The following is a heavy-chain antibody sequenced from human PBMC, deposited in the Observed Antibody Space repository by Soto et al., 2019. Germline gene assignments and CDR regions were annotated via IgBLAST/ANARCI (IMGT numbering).Heavy chain of an antibody. CDR3: ARHRRETGTYAQPLDY. CDR1: GYTFTSYY. V-gene: IGHV1-46*01. Sequence: ASVKVSCKASGYTFTSYYMNWVRQAPGQGLEWMGMINPTSGTTSYAQKFQGRVTLTRDTSKSQFSLDLTSVTAADTAVYYCARHRRETGTYAQPLDYWGQGTLVTVSS. CDR2: INPTSGTT. D-gene: IGHD1-1*01. J-gene: IGHJ4*02.